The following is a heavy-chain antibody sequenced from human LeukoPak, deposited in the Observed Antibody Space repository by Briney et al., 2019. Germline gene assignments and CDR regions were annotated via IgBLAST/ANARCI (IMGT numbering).Heavy chain of an antibody. CDR2: IRSKAYGGTT. V-gene: IGHV3-49*04. J-gene: IGHJ3*02. D-gene: IGHD6-13*01. Sequence: GGSLRLSCTASGFTFGDYAVSWVRQAPGKGLEWVGFIRSKAYGGTTEYAASVKGRFTISRDDSKSIAYLQMNSLKTEDTAVYYCTRDIAAAGGDDAFDIWGQGTMVTVSS. CDR3: TRDIAAAGGDDAFDI. CDR1: GFTFGDYA.